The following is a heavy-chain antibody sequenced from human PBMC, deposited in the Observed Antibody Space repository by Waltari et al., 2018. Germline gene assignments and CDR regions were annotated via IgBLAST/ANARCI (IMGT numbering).Heavy chain of an antibody. Sequence: EVQLVESGGNLVQPGGSLRLSCAASGFTFSDYEMNWVRQAPGKGLGWVAYSRSTGSIIYYADSVKGRFTNSGDNAKNPRCLQMNSLRADDTAVYYCVRVASRRAGGDYWGQGTLVTVSS. CDR1: GFTFSDYE. CDR3: VRVASRRAGGDY. CDR2: SRSTGSII. V-gene: IGHV3-48*03. J-gene: IGHJ4*02.